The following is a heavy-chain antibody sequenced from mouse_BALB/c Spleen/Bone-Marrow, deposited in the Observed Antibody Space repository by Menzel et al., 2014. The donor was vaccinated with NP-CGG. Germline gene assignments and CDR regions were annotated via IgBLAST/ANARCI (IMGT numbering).Heavy chain of an antibody. CDR3: TRSYGSSYEYYFDY. V-gene: IGHV1-69*02. Sequence: QLKQSGAELVRPGASVKLSCKASGYTFTSYWINWVKQRPGQGLEWIGNIYPSDSYTNYNQKFKDKATLTVDKSSSTAYMQLSSPTSEDSAVYYCTRSYGSSYEYYFDYWGQGTTLTVSS. CDR2: IYPSDSYT. J-gene: IGHJ2*01. CDR1: GYTFTSYW. D-gene: IGHD1-1*01.